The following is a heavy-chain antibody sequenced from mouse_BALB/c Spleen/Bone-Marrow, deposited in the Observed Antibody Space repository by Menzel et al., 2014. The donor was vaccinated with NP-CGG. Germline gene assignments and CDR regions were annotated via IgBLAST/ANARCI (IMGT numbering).Heavy chain of an antibody. D-gene: IGHD2-4*01. CDR1: GFNIKDTY. J-gene: IGHJ4*01. CDR3: ARDDYDDYYAMDY. CDR2: IDPANGNT. V-gene: IGHV14-3*02. Sequence: VQLQQSGVELVKPGASVKLSCTASGFNIKDTYMHWVKQRPEQGLEWIGRIDPANGNTKYDPKFQDKATITTDTSSNTAYLQLSSLTSEDTAVYYCARDDYDDYYAMDYWGQGTSVTVSS.